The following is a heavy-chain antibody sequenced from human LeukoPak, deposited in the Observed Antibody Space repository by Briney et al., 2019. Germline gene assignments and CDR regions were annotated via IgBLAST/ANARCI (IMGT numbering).Heavy chain of an antibody. CDR1: GYTFTDYY. Sequence: ASVKVSCTASGYTFTDYYMHWVRQAPGQRLEWMGWINPNSGGTNYAQKFQGRVTMTRDTSISTAYMEVSRLRSDDTAVYYCARDSFTVAATDYWGQGTLVTVSP. D-gene: IGHD6-13*01. J-gene: IGHJ4*02. V-gene: IGHV1-2*02. CDR3: ARDSFTVAATDY. CDR2: INPNSGGT.